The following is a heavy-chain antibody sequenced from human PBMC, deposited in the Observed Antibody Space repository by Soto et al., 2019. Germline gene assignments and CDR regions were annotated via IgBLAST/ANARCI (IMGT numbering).Heavy chain of an antibody. D-gene: IGHD1-26*01. Sequence: QVQLVESGGGVVQPGRSLRLSCAASGFTFSSYGMHWVRQAPGKGLEWVAVISYDGSNKYYADSVKGRFTISRDNSKNPLYLEMNSLRAEDTAVYYCAKVVGATEDYYYYYGMDVWGQGSTVTVSS. J-gene: IGHJ6*02. CDR3: AKVVGATEDYYYYYGMDV. CDR1: GFTFSSYG. CDR2: ISYDGSNK. V-gene: IGHV3-30*18.